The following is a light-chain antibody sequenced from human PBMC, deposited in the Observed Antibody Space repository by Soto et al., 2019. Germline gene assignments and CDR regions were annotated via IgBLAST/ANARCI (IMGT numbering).Light chain of an antibody. CDR1: QSVSSY. Sequence: EIVFTQSTATLSLSPGERATLSCRASQSVSSYLAWYQQKPGQAPRLLIYDASNRATGIPARFSGSGSGTDFTLTISSLEPEDFAVYYCQQRSNWPPTFGGGTKVEIK. J-gene: IGKJ4*01. CDR3: QQRSNWPPT. V-gene: IGKV3-11*01. CDR2: DAS.